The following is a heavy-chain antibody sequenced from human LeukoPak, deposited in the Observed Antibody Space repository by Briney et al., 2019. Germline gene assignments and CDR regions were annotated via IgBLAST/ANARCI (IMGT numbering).Heavy chain of an antibody. J-gene: IGHJ4*02. CDR2: TNSDGSST. CDR1: GFTFSSYW. D-gene: IGHD3-22*01. Sequence: GGSLRLSCAASGFTFSSYWMHWVRQAPGKGLVWVSRTNSDGSSTSYADSVKGRFTISRDNAKNTLYLQMNSLRAEDTAVYYCARDRGYYYDSSGYSGWGQGTLVTVSS. V-gene: IGHV3-74*01. CDR3: ARDRGYYYDSSGYSG.